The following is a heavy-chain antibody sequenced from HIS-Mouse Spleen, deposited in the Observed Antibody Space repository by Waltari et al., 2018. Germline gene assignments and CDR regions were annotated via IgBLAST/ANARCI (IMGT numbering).Heavy chain of an antibody. V-gene: IGHV4-39*07. Sequence: QLQLQESGPGLVKPSETLSRTCTVSGGPISSSRYYWGWIRQPPGKGLEWIGSIYYSGSTYYNPSLKSRVTISVDTSKNQFSLKLSSVTAADTAVYYCAREIPYSSSWYDWYFDLWGRGTLVTVSS. J-gene: IGHJ2*01. CDR1: GGPISSSRYY. D-gene: IGHD6-13*01. CDR3: AREIPYSSSWYDWYFDL. CDR2: IYYSGST.